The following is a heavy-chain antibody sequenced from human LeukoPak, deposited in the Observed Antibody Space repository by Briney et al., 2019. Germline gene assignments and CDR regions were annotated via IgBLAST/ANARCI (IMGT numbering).Heavy chain of an antibody. Sequence: GGSLRLSCAASGFSLSGNAVSWVRQAPGKRPEWVAGIGPEDATFYPASVRGRFTISRDTSQNTMYLQMNSLRAEDTALYYCAKGNLQLGQDACDIWGQGTMVTVSS. CDR3: AKGNLQLGQDACDI. V-gene: IGHV3-23*01. J-gene: IGHJ3*02. D-gene: IGHD5-18*01. CDR1: GFSLSGNA. CDR2: IGPEDAT.